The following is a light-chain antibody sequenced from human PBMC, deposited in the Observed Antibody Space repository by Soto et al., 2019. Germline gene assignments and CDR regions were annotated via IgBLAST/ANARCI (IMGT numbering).Light chain of an antibody. V-gene: IGLV2-14*01. CDR2: DVS. CDR1: SSDVGGYNY. Sequence: QSALTQPASVSGSPGQSITISCTGTSSDVGGYNYVSWYQQHPGKAPKLMIYDVSNRPSGVSNRFSGSKSGNTASLTISWLQAEDEADYYCSSYTSTSTYVVFGGGTTLTVL. J-gene: IGLJ2*01. CDR3: SSYTSTSTYVV.